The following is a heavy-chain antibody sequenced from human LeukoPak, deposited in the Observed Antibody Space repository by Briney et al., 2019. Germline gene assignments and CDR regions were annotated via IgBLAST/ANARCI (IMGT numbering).Heavy chain of an antibody. V-gene: IGHV4-31*03. J-gene: IGHJ4*02. CDR1: GGSISSGGYY. D-gene: IGHD6-13*01. CDR3: ARERSAAGFDY. CDR2: IYYSGST. Sequence: TLSLTCPVSGGSISSGGYYWSWIRQHPGKGLAWIGYIYYSGSTYYNPSLKSRVTISVDTSKNQFSLKLSSVTAADTAVYYCARERSAAGFDYWGQGTLVTVSS.